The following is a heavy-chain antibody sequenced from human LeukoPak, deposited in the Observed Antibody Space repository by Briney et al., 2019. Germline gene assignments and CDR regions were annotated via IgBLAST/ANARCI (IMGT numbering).Heavy chain of an antibody. CDR3: ARLFYSSSWYVTTYYYYYMDV. CDR1: GGSISSSSYY. J-gene: IGHJ6*03. Sequence: SETLSLTCTVSGGSISSSSYYWGWIRQPPGKGLEWIGSIYYSGSTYYNPSLKSRVTISVDTSKNQFSLKLSSVTAADTAVYYCARLFYSSSWYVTTYYYYYMDVWGKGTTVTVSS. V-gene: IGHV4-39*07. D-gene: IGHD6-13*01. CDR2: IYYSGST.